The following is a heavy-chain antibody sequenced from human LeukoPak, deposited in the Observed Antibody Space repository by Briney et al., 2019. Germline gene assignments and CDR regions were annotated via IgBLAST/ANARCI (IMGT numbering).Heavy chain of an antibody. CDR3: ARGGSIAVAGTGFDY. V-gene: IGHV3-9*01. CDR2: ISWNSGSI. D-gene: IGHD6-19*01. Sequence: GGSLRLSCAASGFTFDDYAMRWVRQAPGKGLEWVSGISWNSGSIGYADSVKGRFTITRDNAKNSLYLQMNSLRAEDTALYYCARGGSIAVAGTGFDYWGQGTLVTVSS. CDR1: GFTFDDYA. J-gene: IGHJ4*02.